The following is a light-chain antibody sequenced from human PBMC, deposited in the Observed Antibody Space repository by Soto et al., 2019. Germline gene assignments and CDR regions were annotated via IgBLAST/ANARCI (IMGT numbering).Light chain of an antibody. J-gene: IGKJ2*01. CDR2: DVS. CDR1: QGVTTN. V-gene: IGKV3-15*01. CDR3: QQYGDSPYT. Sequence: EIVMTQSQATLSVSPGERATLSCRAGQGVTTNFAWYQQKSGQSPRLLIYDVSIRATGVPARFSATGSETDFTLTISRVEPGDFAVYYCQQYGDSPYTFGQRTKVDI.